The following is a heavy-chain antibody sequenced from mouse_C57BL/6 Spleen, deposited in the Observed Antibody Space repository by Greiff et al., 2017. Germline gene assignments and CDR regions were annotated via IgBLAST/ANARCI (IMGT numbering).Heavy chain of an antibody. CDR1: GFTFSDYY. Sequence: EVKVVESEGGLVQPGRSMKLSCTASGFTFSDYYMAWVRQVPEKGLEWVANINYDGSSTYYLDSLKSRFIISRDNAKNILYLQMSSLKSEDTATYYWARDQGSYYGKGHAMDYWGQGTSVTVSS. V-gene: IGHV5-16*01. CDR3: ARDQGSYYGKGHAMDY. J-gene: IGHJ4*01. CDR2: INYDGSST. D-gene: IGHD2-1*01.